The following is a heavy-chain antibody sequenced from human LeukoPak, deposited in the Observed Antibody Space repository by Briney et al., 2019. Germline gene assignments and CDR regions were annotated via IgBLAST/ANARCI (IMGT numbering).Heavy chain of an antibody. CDR3: ARVTGYRIEDYFDY. Sequence: SETLSLTCTVSGGSISSSSYYWGWIRRPPGKGLEWVGEINHSGSTNYNPSLKSRVTISVDTSKNQFSLKLTSVTAADTAVYYCARVTGYRIEDYFDYWGQGTLVTVSS. CDR2: INHSGST. D-gene: IGHD6-13*01. J-gene: IGHJ4*02. V-gene: IGHV4-39*07. CDR1: GGSISSSSYY.